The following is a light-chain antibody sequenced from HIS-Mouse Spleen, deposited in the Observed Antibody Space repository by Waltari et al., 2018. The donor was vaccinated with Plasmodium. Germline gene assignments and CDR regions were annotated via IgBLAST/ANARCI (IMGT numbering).Light chain of an antibody. CDR3: CSYAGSSTFV. Sequence: QSALTQPASVSGSPGQSITISCTGTSSAVGSYNLVSWYQQHPGKAPKLMIYEGSKRPSGVSNRFSGSKSGNTASLTISGPQAEDEADYYCCSYAGSSTFVFGGGTKLTVL. V-gene: IGLV2-23*03. J-gene: IGLJ3*02. CDR2: EGS. CDR1: SSAVGSYNL.